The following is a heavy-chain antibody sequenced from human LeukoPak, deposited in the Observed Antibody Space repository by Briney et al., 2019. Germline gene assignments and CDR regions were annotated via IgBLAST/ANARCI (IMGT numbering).Heavy chain of an antibody. CDR3: ARRRRLYGSGSYTFDY. V-gene: IGHV4-34*01. J-gene: IGHJ4*02. CDR2: INHSGST. Sequence: PSETLSLTCAVYGGSFSGYYWSWIRQPPGKGLEWIGEINHSGSTNYNPSLKSRVTISVDTSKNQFSLKLSSVTAADTAVYCCARRRRLYGSGSYTFDYWGQGTLVTVSS. CDR1: GGSFSGYY. D-gene: IGHD3-10*01.